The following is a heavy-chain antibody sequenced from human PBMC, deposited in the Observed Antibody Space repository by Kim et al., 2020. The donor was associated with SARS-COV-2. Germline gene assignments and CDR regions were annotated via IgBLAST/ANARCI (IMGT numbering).Heavy chain of an antibody. Sequence: SETLSLTCTVSGGSISSYYWSWIRQPPGKGLEWIGYIYYSGSTNYNPSLKSRVTISVDTSKNQFSLKLSSVTAADTAVYYCARQGGWNYLYYYYMDVWG. CDR1: GGSISSYY. CDR2: IYYSGST. D-gene: IGHD1-7*01. V-gene: IGHV4-59*08. J-gene: IGHJ6*03. CDR3: ARQGGWNYLYYYYMDV.